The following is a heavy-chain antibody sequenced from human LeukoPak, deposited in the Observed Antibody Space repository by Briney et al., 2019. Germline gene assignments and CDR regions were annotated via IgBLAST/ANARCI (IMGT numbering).Heavy chain of an antibody. CDR1: GFTFSSYA. J-gene: IGHJ4*02. CDR2: ITTSGGST. Sequence: GGSLRLSCAASGFTFSSYAMSWVRQAPGKGLEWVSFITTSGGSTSYADSVEGRFTISRDNPRNTLYMQMNSLRDEDTAVYYCAIMHGYYDGSGYWVQWGQGTLVTVSS. CDR3: AIMHGYYDGSGYWVQ. D-gene: IGHD3-22*01. V-gene: IGHV3-23*01.